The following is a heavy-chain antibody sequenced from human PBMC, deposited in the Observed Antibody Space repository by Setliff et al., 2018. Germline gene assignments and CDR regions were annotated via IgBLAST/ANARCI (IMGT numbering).Heavy chain of an antibody. D-gene: IGHD3-22*01. CDR1: GYTLTKYY. J-gene: IGHJ6*03. Sequence: ASVKVSCKASGYTLTKYYLHWVRQAPGQGLEWMGIINPSGGLKRYAQKFQGKVTMTRDTSTSTVYMEVSSLRSEDTAVYFCARRNFYYDSSGFALYYYYMDVWGKGTTVTVSS. CDR2: INPSGGLK. V-gene: IGHV1-46*01. CDR3: ARRNFYYDSSGFALYYYYMDV.